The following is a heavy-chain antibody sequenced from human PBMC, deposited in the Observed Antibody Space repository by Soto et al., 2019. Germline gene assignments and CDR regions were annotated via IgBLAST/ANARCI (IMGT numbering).Heavy chain of an antibody. CDR3: GRRVEMATFDY. CDR2: IYHSGST. J-gene: IGHJ4*02. V-gene: IGHV4-30-2*01. Sequence: SETLSLTCAVSGGSISSGGYSWSWIRQPPGKGLEWIGYIYHSGSTYYNPSLKSRVTISVDRSKNQFSLKLSSVTAADTAVYYCGRRVEMATFDYWGQGTLVTVSS. D-gene: IGHD5-12*01. CDR1: GGSISSGGYS.